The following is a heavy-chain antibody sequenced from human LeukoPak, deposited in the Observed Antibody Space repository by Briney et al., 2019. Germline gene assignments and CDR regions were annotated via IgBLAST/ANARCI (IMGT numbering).Heavy chain of an antibody. CDR2: ISSSAAGT. J-gene: IGHJ4*02. D-gene: IGHD3-22*01. Sequence: PGGSLRLSCAASGFTFSSYAMSWVRQAPGKGLEWASAISSSAAGTYYADSVKGRFTISRDNSKNTLYLQMNSLRAEDTAVYYCAKASWYYDSSGYYDYWGQGTLVTVSS. CDR1: GFTFSSYA. V-gene: IGHV3-23*01. CDR3: AKASWYYDSSGYYDY.